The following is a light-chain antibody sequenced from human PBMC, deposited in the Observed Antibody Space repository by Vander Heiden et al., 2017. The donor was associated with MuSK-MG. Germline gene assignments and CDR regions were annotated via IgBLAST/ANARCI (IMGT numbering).Light chain of an antibody. CDR2: KAS. V-gene: IGKV1-5*03. Sequence: DIQMTQSPSTLSASVGDRVTITCRASQSLGNWLAWYQQKPGQAPKFLIYKASVLESGVPSRFSGSGSGTEFTLTITSLEPDDFATYYCQQYRVYSWTFGQGTKVEFK. CDR3: QQYRVYSWT. CDR1: QSLGNW. J-gene: IGKJ1*01.